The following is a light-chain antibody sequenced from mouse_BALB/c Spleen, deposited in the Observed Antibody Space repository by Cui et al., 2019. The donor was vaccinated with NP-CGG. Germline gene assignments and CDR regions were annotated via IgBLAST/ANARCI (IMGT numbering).Light chain of an antibody. Sequence: QAVVTQEPALTTSPGETVTLTCRSSTGAVTTSNYANWVQKKPDHLFTGLIGGTNNRAPGVPARFSGSLIGDKAALTITGAQTEDEAIYFCVLWYSNHWVFGGGTKLTVL. J-gene: IGLJ1*01. CDR3: VLWYSNHWV. CDR2: GTN. CDR1: TGAVTTSNY. V-gene: IGLV1*01.